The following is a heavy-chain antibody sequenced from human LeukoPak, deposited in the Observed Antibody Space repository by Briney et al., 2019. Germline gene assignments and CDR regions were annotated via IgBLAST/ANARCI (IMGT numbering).Heavy chain of an antibody. J-gene: IGHJ3*02. CDR1: GGSISSSY. CDR2: ISPSGST. CDR3: ARSASYYDSSGYYPYDAFYI. Sequence: SETLSLTCTVSGGSISSSYWNWIRQPAGKGLEWIGRISPSGSTNYNPSLKSRVTMSVDTSKNQFSLKLSSVTAADTAVYYCARSASYYDSSGYYPYDAFYIWGQGTMVTVSS. D-gene: IGHD3-22*01. V-gene: IGHV4-4*07.